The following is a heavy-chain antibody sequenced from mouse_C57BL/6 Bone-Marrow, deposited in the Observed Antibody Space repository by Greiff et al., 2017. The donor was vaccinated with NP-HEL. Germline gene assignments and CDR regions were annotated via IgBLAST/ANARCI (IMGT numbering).Heavy chain of an antibody. V-gene: IGHV5-4*01. CDR2: ISDGGSYT. CDR3: ARGPLHYYGSSWFAY. Sequence: EVQGVESGGGLVKPGGSLKLSCAASGFTFSSYAMSWVRQTPEKRLEWVATISDGGSYTYYPDNVKGRFTISRDNAKNNLYLQMSHLKSEDTAMYYCARGPLHYYGSSWFAYWGQGTLVTVSA. J-gene: IGHJ3*01. CDR1: GFTFSSYA. D-gene: IGHD1-1*01.